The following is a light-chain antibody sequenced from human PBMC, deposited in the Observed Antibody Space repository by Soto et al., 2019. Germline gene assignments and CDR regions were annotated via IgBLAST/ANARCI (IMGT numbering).Light chain of an antibody. J-gene: IGKJ4*01. CDR3: PHLHRYPLT. CDR2: AAS. Sequence: DFQLSQSPSFLSASLGDGATIXXRASQGIRSYVDWYQQKPGTAPQIXRDAASPLQSGGPSMFSGRGSVTEFTLTSSSLHPAAFATYSCPHLHRYPLTFGGGTKVEIK. CDR1: QGIRSY. V-gene: IGKV1-9*01.